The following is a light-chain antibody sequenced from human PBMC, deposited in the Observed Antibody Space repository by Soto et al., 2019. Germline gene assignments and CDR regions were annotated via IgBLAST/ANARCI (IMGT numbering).Light chain of an antibody. Sequence: QSVLTQPPSVSAAPGQKVTISCSGSSSNIGNNYVSWYQQLPGTAPKLLIYENNKRPSGIPDRFSGSKSGTSATLGITGLQTGDEADYYGGTWDSSRSAEGVFGTGTKLTVL. CDR1: SSNIGNNY. CDR3: GTWDSSRSAEGV. CDR2: ENN. V-gene: IGLV1-51*02. J-gene: IGLJ1*01.